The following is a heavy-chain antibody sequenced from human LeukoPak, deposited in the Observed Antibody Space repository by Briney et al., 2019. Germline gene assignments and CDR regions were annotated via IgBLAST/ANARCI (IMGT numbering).Heavy chain of an antibody. Sequence: ASVKVSCKASGYTFTSYYMHWVRQAPGQGLEWMGIINPSGGSTSYAQKFQGRVTMTRDTSTSTVYMELSSLRSEDTAVYYCARAEFLTTVTTGWFDPWGQGTLVTVPS. D-gene: IGHD4-17*01. CDR2: INPSGGST. J-gene: IGHJ5*02. CDR3: ARAEFLTTVTTGWFDP. CDR1: GYTFTSYY. V-gene: IGHV1-46*01.